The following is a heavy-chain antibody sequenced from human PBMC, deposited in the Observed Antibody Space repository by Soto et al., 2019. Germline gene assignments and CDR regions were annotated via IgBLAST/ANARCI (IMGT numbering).Heavy chain of an antibody. CDR3: ARETEGYSSSWTGDYFDY. V-gene: IGHV4-30-4*01. D-gene: IGHD6-13*01. CDR1: GGSISSGDYY. CDR2: IYYSGST. Sequence: SETLSLTCTVSGGSISSGDYYWSWIRQPPGKGLEWIGYIYYSGSTYYNPSLKSRVTISVDTSKNQFSLKLSSVTAADTAVYYCARETEGYSSSWTGDYFDYWDQGTLVTVSS. J-gene: IGHJ4*02.